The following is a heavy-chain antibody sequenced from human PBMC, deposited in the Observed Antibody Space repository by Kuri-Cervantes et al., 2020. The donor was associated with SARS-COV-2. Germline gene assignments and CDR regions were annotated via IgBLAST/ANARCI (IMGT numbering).Heavy chain of an antibody. CDR1: GGSFSVYY. D-gene: IGHD3-22*01. CDR3: ARTSSGYYYYFDY. J-gene: IGHJ4*02. Sequence: SQTLSLTCAVYGGSFSVYYWSWIRQPPGKGLGWIGYIYYSGSTIYNPSLKSRVTISVDTSKNQFSLKLSSVTSADTAVYYCARTSSGYYYYFDYWGQGTLVTVSS. V-gene: IGHV4-59*08. CDR2: IYYSGST.